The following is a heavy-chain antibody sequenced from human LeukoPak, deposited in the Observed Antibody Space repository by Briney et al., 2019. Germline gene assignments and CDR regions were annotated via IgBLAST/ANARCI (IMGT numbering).Heavy chain of an antibody. CDR3: ARDTTFYGMDV. Sequence: ASVKVSCKASGYTFTGYYMHWVRQAPGQGLEWMGWINPNRGGTNYAQKFQGRVTMTRDTSISTAYMELSRLRSDDTAVYYCARDTTFYGMDVWGQGTTVTVSS. CDR1: GYTFTGYY. CDR2: INPNRGGT. D-gene: IGHD2/OR15-2a*01. J-gene: IGHJ6*02. V-gene: IGHV1-2*02.